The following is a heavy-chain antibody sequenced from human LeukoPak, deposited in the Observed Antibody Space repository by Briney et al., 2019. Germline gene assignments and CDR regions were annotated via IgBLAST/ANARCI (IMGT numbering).Heavy chain of an antibody. CDR1: GGSFSGYY. V-gene: IGHV4-34*01. D-gene: IGHD4-17*01. CDR2: INHSGST. Sequence: SETLSLTCAVYGGSFSGYYWSWIRQPPAKGREWIGEINHSGSTNYNPSLKSRVTISVDTSKNQFSLKLSSVTAADTAVYYCARALGDYGAFDIWGQGTMVTVSS. J-gene: IGHJ3*02. CDR3: ARALGDYGAFDI.